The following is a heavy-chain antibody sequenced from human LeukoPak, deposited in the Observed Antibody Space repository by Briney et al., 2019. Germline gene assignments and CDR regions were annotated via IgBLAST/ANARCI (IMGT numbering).Heavy chain of an antibody. CDR3: ARDLRYFDWFGMDV. D-gene: IGHD3-9*01. CDR2: INWNGGST. J-gene: IGHJ6*02. Sequence: GGSLRLSCAASGFTFDDYGMSWVRQAPGKGLEWVSGINWNGGSTGYADSVKGRFTISRDNAKNSLYLQMNSLRAEDTALYHCARDLRYFDWFGMDVWGRGTTVTVSS. V-gene: IGHV3-20*01. CDR1: GFTFDDYG.